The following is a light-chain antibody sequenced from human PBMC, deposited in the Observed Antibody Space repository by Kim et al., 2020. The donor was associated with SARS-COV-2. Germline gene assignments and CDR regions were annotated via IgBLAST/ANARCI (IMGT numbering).Light chain of an antibody. Sequence: SLSPGERAPLACRASQSVSSNLAWYQQKPGQAPRLLLYGASTRATGIPARFSGSGSGTEFTLTISSLQSEDFAVYYCQQYNNWLYTFGQGTKLEI. J-gene: IGKJ2*01. CDR1: QSVSSN. CDR3: QQYNNWLYT. V-gene: IGKV3-15*01. CDR2: GAS.